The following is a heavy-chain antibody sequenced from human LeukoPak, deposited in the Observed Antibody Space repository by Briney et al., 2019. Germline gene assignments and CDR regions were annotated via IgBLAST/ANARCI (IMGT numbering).Heavy chain of an antibody. V-gene: IGHV3-7*01. CDR1: GITFNSHW. CDR2: IKHDGSLR. CDR3: ARDQDYHISDSWYDAFDV. D-gene: IGHD3/OR15-3a*01. J-gene: IGHJ3*01. Sequence: VGSLRLSCAASGITFNSHWMTWVRQAPGRGLEWVANIKHDGSLRNYVDSVKGRFTISRDNAKNSLYLQMNSLRAEDTAVYYCARDQDYHISDSWYDAFDVWGRGTMVTVSP.